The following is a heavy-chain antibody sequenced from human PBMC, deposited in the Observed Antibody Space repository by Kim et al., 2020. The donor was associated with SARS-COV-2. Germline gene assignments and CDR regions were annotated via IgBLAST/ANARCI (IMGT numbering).Heavy chain of an antibody. CDR3: AREDSGYDLSYYYYYGMDV. Sequence: GRFTISRDNSKNTLYLQMNSLRAEDTAVYYCAREDSGYDLSYYYYYGMDVWGQGTTVTVSS. D-gene: IGHD5-12*01. V-gene: IGHV3-30*01. J-gene: IGHJ6*02.